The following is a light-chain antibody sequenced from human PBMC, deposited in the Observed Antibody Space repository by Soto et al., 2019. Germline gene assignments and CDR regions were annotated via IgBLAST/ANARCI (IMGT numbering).Light chain of an antibody. J-gene: IGKJ5*01. CDR3: PLYSSLTPIT. Sequence: SPEKRATLSCRASQSVSSNLAWYQQKPGQAPRLLIYGASTRATGIPARFSGSGSGTEFTLTRNSLQSGDFGIYACPLYSSLTPITLGQGTRLEIK. CDR2: GAS. V-gene: IGKV3-15*01. CDR1: QSVSSN.